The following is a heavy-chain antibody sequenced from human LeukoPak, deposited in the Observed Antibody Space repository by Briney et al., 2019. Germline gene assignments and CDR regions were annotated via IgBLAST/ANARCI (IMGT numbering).Heavy chain of an antibody. CDR1: GGTFSSYA. CDR3: ARAAQEGYSYGYAS. V-gene: IGHV1-69*13. CDR2: TIPIFGTA. Sequence: SVKVSCKASGGTFSSYAISWVRQAPGQGLEWMGGTIPIFGTANYAQKFQGRVTITADESTSTAYMELSSLRSEDTAVYYCARAAQEGYSYGYASWGQGTLVTVSS. D-gene: IGHD5-18*01. J-gene: IGHJ4*02.